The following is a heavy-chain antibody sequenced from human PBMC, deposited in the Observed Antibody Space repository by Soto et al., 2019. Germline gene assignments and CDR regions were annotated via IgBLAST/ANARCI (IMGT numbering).Heavy chain of an antibody. CDR2: IIPIFGTA. D-gene: IGHD1-26*01. Sequence: QVQLVQSGAEVKKPGSSVKVSCKASGGTFSSYAISWVRQAPGQGLEWMGGIIPIFGTANYAQKFQGRVTITADESTSTAYMELSRLRSEDTAVYYSARDRVGASRRCWFDPWGQGTLVTVSS. V-gene: IGHV1-69*01. CDR1: GGTFSSYA. J-gene: IGHJ5*02. CDR3: ARDRVGASRRCWFDP.